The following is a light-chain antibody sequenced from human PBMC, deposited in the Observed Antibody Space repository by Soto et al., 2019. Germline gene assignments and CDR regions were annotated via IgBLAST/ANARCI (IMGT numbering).Light chain of an antibody. CDR1: SSDVGGYHY. CDR2: EVT. J-gene: IGLJ1*01. CDR3: SSYTSTSTYV. V-gene: IGLV2-14*01. Sequence: QSALTQPASVSGSPGQSITISCTGTSSDVGGYHYVSWYQQHPGKAPKLMIHEVTNRPSGVSNRFSGSKSGNTASLTISGLQAEDEADYYCSSYTSTSTYVFGTGTKLTVL.